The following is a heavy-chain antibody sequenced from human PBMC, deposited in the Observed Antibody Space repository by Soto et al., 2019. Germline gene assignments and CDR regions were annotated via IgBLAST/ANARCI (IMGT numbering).Heavy chain of an antibody. Sequence: LRLSCLASGFTFSTLAMSSVRQAPGKGLQWLSVMTGTDGTTYYAESVKGRFTISRDNSKNTLYLQMNNLRGDDTAIYYCAMVAETATNAFFDLWGRRTLVTVSS. D-gene: IGHD2-8*01. CDR2: MTGTDGTT. CDR3: AMVAETATNAFFDL. V-gene: IGHV3-23*01. CDR1: GFTFSTLA. J-gene: IGHJ4*01.